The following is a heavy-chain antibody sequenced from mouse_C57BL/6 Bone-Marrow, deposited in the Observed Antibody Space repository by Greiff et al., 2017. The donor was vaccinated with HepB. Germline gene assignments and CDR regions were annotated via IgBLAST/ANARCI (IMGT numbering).Heavy chain of an antibody. J-gene: IGHJ4*01. Sequence: QVQLQQSGPELVKPGASVKLSCKASGYTFTSYDINWVKQRPGQGLEWIGWIYPRDGSTKYNEKFKGKATLTVDTSSSTAYLQLSSLTSEDTAIYYCAAEDDYDGEDAMDYWGQGTSVTVSS. CDR2: IYPRDGST. CDR1: GYTFTSYD. V-gene: IGHV1-85*01. D-gene: IGHD2-4*01. CDR3: AAEDDYDGEDAMDY.